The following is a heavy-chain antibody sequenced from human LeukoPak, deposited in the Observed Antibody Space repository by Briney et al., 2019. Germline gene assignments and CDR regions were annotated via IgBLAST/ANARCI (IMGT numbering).Heavy chain of an antibody. CDR3: ANGDSRWLVPVY. D-gene: IGHD6-19*01. CDR2: ISGSGGST. J-gene: IGHJ4*02. V-gene: IGHV3-23*01. CDR1: GFTFSSYG. Sequence: GGSLRLSCAASGFTFSSYGMSWVRQAPGKGLEWVSAISGSGGSTYYADSVKGRFTISRDNSKNTLYLQMNSLRAEDTAVYYCANGDSRWLVPVYWGQGTLVTVSS.